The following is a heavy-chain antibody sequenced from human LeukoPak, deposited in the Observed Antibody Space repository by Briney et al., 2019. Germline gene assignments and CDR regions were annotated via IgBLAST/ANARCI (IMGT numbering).Heavy chain of an antibody. J-gene: IGHJ4*02. Sequence: PGGSLXXSCAASGFTFSSYAMSWVRQAPGKGLEWVSAISGSGGSTYSAPSVKVRFTISRHNSNNTLYLQMNSLRAEDTAVYYCAKDHPYGYYDSSGPYWGQGTLITVSS. D-gene: IGHD3-22*01. V-gene: IGHV3-23*01. CDR2: ISGSGGST. CDR3: AKDHPYGYYDSSGPY. CDR1: GFTFSSYA.